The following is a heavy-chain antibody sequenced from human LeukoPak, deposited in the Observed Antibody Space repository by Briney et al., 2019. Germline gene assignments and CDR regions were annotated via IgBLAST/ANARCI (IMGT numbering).Heavy chain of an antibody. D-gene: IGHD3-22*01. Sequence: SETLSLTCTVSGGSISSYYWSWIRQPPGKGLEWIGYIYYSGSTNYNPSLKSRVTISVDTSKNQFSLKLSSVTAADTAVYYCARHPNYYDSSGYHNWFDPWGQGTLVTVSS. CDR3: ARHPNYYDSSGYHNWFDP. V-gene: IGHV4-59*08. CDR1: GGSISSYY. CDR2: IYYSGST. J-gene: IGHJ5*02.